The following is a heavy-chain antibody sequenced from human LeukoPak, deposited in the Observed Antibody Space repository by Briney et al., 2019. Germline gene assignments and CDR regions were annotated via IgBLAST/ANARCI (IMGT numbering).Heavy chain of an antibody. CDR3: ARDVRSLMDV. CDR2: IAYDGSNK. V-gene: IGHV3-30*04. D-gene: IGHD3-10*02. J-gene: IGHJ6*02. Sequence: GRSLRLSCAASGFTFSIYAMRWVRQAPGKGLEWVAVIAYDGSNKYYADSVKGRFTIARDNSKNTLYLQMNSLRAEDTAVYYCARDVRSLMDVWGQGTTVTVS. CDR1: GFTFSIYA.